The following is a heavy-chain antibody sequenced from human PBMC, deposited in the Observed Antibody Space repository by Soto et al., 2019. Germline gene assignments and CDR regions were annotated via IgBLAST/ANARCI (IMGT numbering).Heavy chain of an antibody. V-gene: IGHV3-23*04. CDR2: ISGSGGST. Sequence: VQLVESGGGLVQPGGSLRLSCAASGFTFSSYAMSWVRQAPGKGLEWVSTISGSGGSTNYADSVKGRFTISRDNSKNSLFLQMNSLRADDTAVYYCAKDLGMSWYFDLWGRGTLVTVSS. D-gene: IGHD7-27*01. CDR3: AKDLGMSWYFDL. CDR1: GFTFSSYA. J-gene: IGHJ2*01.